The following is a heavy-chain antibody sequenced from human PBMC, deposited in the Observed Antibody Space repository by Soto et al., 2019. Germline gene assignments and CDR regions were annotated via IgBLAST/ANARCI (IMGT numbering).Heavy chain of an antibody. CDR3: ARPDEGGYSSNHHYYYALDV. CDR2: IIPIFDIT. CDR1: GRTFRSHS. J-gene: IGHJ6*02. V-gene: IGHV1-69*13. D-gene: IGHD3-22*01. Sequence: SGKVCCKASGRTFRSHSISWVRQAPGQGLEWMGGIIPIFDITNYAQKFQGRVTITADESTSTAYMELSSLGSDDTAVYYCARPDEGGYSSNHHYYYALDVWGQGTTVTVSS.